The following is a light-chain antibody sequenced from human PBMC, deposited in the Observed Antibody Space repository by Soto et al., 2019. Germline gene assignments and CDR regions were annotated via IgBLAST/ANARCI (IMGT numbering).Light chain of an antibody. CDR1: QSVSSSY. CDR3: QQYGSSPQIT. Sequence: EIVLTQSPGTLSLSPGERATLSCRASQSVSSSYLAWYQQKPGQAPRLLISGASSRATGIPDRFSGSGSGTDFTLTISRLEPEAFAVYYCQQYGSSPQITFGGGTTVEFK. J-gene: IGKJ4*01. V-gene: IGKV3-20*01. CDR2: GAS.